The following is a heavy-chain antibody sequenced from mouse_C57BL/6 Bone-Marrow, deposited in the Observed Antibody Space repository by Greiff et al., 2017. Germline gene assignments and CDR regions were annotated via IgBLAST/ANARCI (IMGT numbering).Heavy chain of an antibody. J-gene: IGHJ2*01. CDR1: GFNIKDDY. Sequence: VQLQQSGAELVRPGASVKLSCTASGFNIKDDYMHWVKQRPEQGLEWIGWLDPENGDTEYASKFQGKATITADTSSNAAYLQRSSRRSEDTAVYYCTLGNFDYWGQGTTLTVCS. CDR3: TLGNFDY. CDR2: LDPENGDT. V-gene: IGHV14-4*01.